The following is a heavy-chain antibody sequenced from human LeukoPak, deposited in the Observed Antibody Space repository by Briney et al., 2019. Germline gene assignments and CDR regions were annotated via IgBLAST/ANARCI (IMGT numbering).Heavy chain of an antibody. J-gene: IGHJ4*02. CDR2: ISSSSYI. CDR3: ARGLRFFSAKPLDY. V-gene: IGHV3-21*01. CDR1: GFTFSSYS. D-gene: IGHD3-3*01. Sequence: GGSLRLSCAASGFTFSSYSMNWVRQAPGKGLEWVSSISSSSYIYYADSVKGRFTISRDNARNSLYLQMNSLRAEDTAVYYCARGLRFFSAKPLDYWGQGTLVTVSS.